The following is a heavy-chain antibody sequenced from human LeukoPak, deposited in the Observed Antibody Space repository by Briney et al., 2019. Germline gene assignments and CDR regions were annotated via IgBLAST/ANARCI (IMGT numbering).Heavy chain of an antibody. Sequence: GGSLRLSCAASGFTFSGSGMSWVRQAPGKGLEWISSSGDSDGSTYYADSLKGRFTISRDNSKNTLYLQMNNLRAEDTAVYYSAKGGCRGTCNPLAYWGQGALVTVSP. CDR3: AKGGCRGTCNPLAY. CDR2: SGDSDGST. D-gene: IGHD2-15*01. CDR1: GFTFSGSG. V-gene: IGHV3-23*01. J-gene: IGHJ4*02.